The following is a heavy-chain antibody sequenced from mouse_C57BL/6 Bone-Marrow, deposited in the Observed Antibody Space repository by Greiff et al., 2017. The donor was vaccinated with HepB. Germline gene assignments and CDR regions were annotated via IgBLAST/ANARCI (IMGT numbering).Heavy chain of an antibody. CDR1: GYTFTDYE. CDR3: TEYYGSSPGYFDV. D-gene: IGHD1-1*01. J-gene: IGHJ1*03. Sequence: QVQLQQSGAELVRPGASVTLSCKASGYTFTDYEMHWVKQTPVHGLEWIGAIDPETGGTAYNQKFKGKAILTADKSSSTAYMELRSLTSEDSALYYCTEYYGSSPGYFDVWGTGTTVTVSS. V-gene: IGHV1-15*01. CDR2: IDPETGGT.